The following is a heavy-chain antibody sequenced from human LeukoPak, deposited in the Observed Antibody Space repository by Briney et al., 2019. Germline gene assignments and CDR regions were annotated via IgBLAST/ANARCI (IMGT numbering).Heavy chain of an antibody. V-gene: IGHV3-30*02. CDR3: ARARVVRKLRFLEWLLSPLYYFDY. D-gene: IGHD3-3*01. CDR2: IRFDGTIK. CDR1: GFTFTSYG. Sequence: GGSLRLSCAAFGFTFTSYGMHWVRQAPGTGLEWVAFIRFDGTIKFYADSVKGRFTISRDNSKNTLYLQMNSLRAEDTAVYYCARARVVRKLRFLEWLLSPLYYFDYWGQGTLVTVSS. J-gene: IGHJ4*02.